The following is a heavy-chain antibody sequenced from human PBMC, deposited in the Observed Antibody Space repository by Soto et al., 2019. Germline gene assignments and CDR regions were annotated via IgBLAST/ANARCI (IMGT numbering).Heavy chain of an antibody. CDR2: ISGSGGST. CDR3: AKGYSSGWYDY. CDR1: GFTFSSYA. Sequence: GGSLRLSCVVSGFTFSSYAMNWVRQAPGKGLEWVSAISGSGGSTYYADSVKGRFTISRDNSKNTLYLQMNSLRAEDTAVYYCAKGYSSGWYDYWGQGTLVTVSS. V-gene: IGHV3-23*01. D-gene: IGHD6-19*01. J-gene: IGHJ4*02.